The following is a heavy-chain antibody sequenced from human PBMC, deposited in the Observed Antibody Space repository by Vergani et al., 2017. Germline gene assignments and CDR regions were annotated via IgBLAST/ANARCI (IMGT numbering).Heavy chain of an antibody. V-gene: IGHV3-30*03. J-gene: IGHJ4*02. CDR1: GFTFSSYG. D-gene: IGHD6-19*01. Sequence: QVQLVESGGGVVQPGRSLRLSCAASGFTFSSYGMHWVRQAPGKGLEWVAVISYDGSNKYYADPVKGRFTISRDNSKNTLYLQMNSLRAEETAVYYCARDRGAVAGLFDYWGQGTLVTVSS. CDR2: ISYDGSNK. CDR3: ARDRGAVAGLFDY.